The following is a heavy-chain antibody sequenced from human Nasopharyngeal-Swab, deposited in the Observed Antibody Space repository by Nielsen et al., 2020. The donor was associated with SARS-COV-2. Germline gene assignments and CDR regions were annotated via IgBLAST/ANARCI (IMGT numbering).Heavy chain of an antibody. Sequence: ASVKLSCHASCYNFTSYGISGVRQAPGQELECMGWISAYNGNTNYAQKPQGRVTMTTDTSTSTAYMELRSLRSDDTAVYYCAGDPGGRFLEWLYVRYYYGMDVWGQGTTVTVSS. V-gene: IGHV1-18*01. CDR3: AGDPGGRFLEWLYVRYYYGMDV. CDR1: CYNFTSYG. D-gene: IGHD3-3*01. CDR2: ISAYNGNT. J-gene: IGHJ6*02.